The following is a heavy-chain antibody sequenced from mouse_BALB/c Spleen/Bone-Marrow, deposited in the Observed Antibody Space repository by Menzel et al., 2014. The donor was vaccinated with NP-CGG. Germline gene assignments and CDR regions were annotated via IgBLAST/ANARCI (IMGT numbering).Heavy chain of an antibody. V-gene: IGHV14-3*02. D-gene: IGHD3-1*01. Sequence: EVQGVESGAELVKPGASVKLSCTASGFNIKDTYMHWVKQRPEQGLEWIGRIDPANGNTKYDPKFQGKATITADTSSNTAYLQLFSLTSEDTAVYYCARTPRATFYFDDWGQGTTLTATS. CDR1: GFNIKDTY. CDR3: ARTPRATFYFDD. CDR2: IDPANGNT. J-gene: IGHJ2*01.